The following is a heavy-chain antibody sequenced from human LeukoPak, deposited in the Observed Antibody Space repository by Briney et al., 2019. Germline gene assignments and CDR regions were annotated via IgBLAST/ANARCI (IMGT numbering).Heavy chain of an antibody. CDR3: AKLGGWSGAYDAFDI. Sequence: GGSLRLSCAASGFTFSSYAMSWVRQAPGKGLEWVSAISGSGGSTYYADSVKGRFTISRDNSKNTLYLQMNSLGAEDTAVYYCAKLGGWSGAYDAFDIWGQGTMVTVSS. D-gene: IGHD6-19*01. V-gene: IGHV3-23*01. CDR1: GFTFSSYA. J-gene: IGHJ3*02. CDR2: ISGSGGST.